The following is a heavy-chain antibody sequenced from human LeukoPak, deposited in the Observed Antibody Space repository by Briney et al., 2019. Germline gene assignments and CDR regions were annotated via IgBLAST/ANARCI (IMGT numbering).Heavy chain of an antibody. CDR1: GFPVTNNY. V-gene: IGHV3-53*01. CDR3: ARVEDGDYFDY. CDR2: IDSGGNT. Sequence: GGSLTLSCAASGFPVTNNYMSWVRQAPGKGLECVSVIDSGGNTYYSDSVRGRFTISKDNSKNTLYLQMNSLRAEDTAVYYCARVEDGDYFDYWGQGTLVTVSS. J-gene: IGHJ4*02. D-gene: IGHD4-17*01.